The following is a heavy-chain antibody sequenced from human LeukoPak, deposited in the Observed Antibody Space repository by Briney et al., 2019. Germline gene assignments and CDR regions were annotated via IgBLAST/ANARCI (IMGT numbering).Heavy chain of an antibody. CDR2: IYYSGST. Sequence: SETLSLTCSVSGDSISTSSYYWGWIRQPPGKGLEWIGTIYYSGSTYYNPSLTSRVTISVDTSKNQFSLKLSSVTAADTAVYYCARHKDYYYSYMDVWGKGTTVTVSS. V-gene: IGHV4-39*01. J-gene: IGHJ6*03. CDR1: GDSISTSSYY. CDR3: ARHKDYYYSYMDV.